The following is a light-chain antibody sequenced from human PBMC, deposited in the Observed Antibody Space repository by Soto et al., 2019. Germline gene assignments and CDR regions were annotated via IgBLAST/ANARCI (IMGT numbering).Light chain of an antibody. CDR1: QSVRTS. Sequence: EIVLTQSPATLSLSPGERATLSCRASQSVRTSLAWYQQKPDQAPRLLIYDASNRATGIPARFSGSGSGTYFTLTISRLDPEDFAVYYCQQRSDWPVTFGPGTKVDNK. CDR2: DAS. J-gene: IGKJ3*01. V-gene: IGKV3-11*01. CDR3: QQRSDWPVT.